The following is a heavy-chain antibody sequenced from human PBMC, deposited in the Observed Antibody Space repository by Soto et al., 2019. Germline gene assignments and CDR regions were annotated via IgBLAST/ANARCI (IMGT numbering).Heavy chain of an antibody. CDR3: ARHRKIIWGSYRFTMDV. V-gene: IGHV4-39*01. CDR1: GGSISSSSYY. CDR2: IYYSGST. D-gene: IGHD3-16*02. J-gene: IGHJ6*03. Sequence: QLQESGPGLVKPSETLSLTCTVSGGSISSSSYYWGWIRQPPGKGLEWIGSIYYSGSTYYNPSLKSRVTISVDTSKNQFSLKLSSVTAADTAVYYCARHRKIIWGSYRFTMDVWGKGTTVTVSS.